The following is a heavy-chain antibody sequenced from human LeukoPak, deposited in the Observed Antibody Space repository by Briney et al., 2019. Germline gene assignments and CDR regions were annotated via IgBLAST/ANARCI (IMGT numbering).Heavy chain of an antibody. CDR3: ARRWGYYGSGSYYYYYYMDV. V-gene: IGHV4-34*01. CDR2: INHSGST. Sequence: SETLSLTCAVYGGSFSGYYWSWIRQPPGKGLEWIGEINHSGSTNYNPSLKSRVTISVDTSKNQFSLKLSSVTAADTAVYYCARRWGYYGSGSYYYYYYMDVWGKGTTVTISS. CDR1: GGSFSGYY. D-gene: IGHD3-10*01. J-gene: IGHJ6*03.